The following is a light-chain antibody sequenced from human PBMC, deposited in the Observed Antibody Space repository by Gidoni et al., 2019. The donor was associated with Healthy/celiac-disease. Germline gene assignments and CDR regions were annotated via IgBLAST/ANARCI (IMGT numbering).Light chain of an antibody. J-gene: IGKJ2*01. CDR2: GAS. CDR3: QQYGSSTRAYT. Sequence: EIVLTHSPVTLSLSPGDRATLSCRASQSVSSSYLAWYQQKPGQAPRLLIYGASSRATGIPDRFSGSGSGTDFNLTISRLDPEDFAVYYWQQYGSSTRAYTFGQGTKLELK. CDR1: QSVSSSY. V-gene: IGKV3-20*01.